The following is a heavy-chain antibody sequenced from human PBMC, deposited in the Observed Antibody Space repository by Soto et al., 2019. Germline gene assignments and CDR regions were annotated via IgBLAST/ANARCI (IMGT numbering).Heavy chain of an antibody. Sequence: RVSLSLSCAVSGFTVLNNYMSWVRQAPGKGLEGVSVIYSGGYTAYGDSVKGRFTISRDNSKNTLYLQMSGLKDEDTAVYYCARYPTSGTTLHWAEAWGQGTMVTVAS. D-gene: IGHD1-7*01. CDR2: IYSGGYT. V-gene: IGHV3-53*01. CDR1: GFTVLNNY. J-gene: IGHJ4*02. CDR3: ARYPTSGTTLHWAEA.